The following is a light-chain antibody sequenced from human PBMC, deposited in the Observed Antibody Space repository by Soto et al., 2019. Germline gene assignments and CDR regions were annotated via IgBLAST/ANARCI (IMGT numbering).Light chain of an antibody. J-gene: IGLJ1*01. CDR3: RSYSTTTTREV. CDR1: SSDVGGYDF. Sequence: QSALAQPASVSGSPGQSITISCTGASSDVGGYDFVSWYQHHPGTPPKLIIYEVTHRPSGVSHRFSGSKSASTASLNISGLHVPEDPDYPCRSYSTTTTREVFGTGTKVTVL. CDR2: EVT. V-gene: IGLV2-14*01.